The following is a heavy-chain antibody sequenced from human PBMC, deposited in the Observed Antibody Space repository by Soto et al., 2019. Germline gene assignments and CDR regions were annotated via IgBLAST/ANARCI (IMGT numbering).Heavy chain of an antibody. D-gene: IGHD3-22*01. CDR2: ISSSGSTI. J-gene: IGHJ4*02. CDR3: ARTSNDDSSGYTHNPFDY. CDR1: GFTFSDYY. V-gene: IGHV3-11*01. Sequence: PGGSLRLSCAASGFTFSDYYMSWIRQAPGKGLEWVSYISSSGSTIYYADSVKGRFTISRDNAKNSLYLQMNSLRAEDTAVYYCARTSNDDSSGYTHNPFDYWGQGTLVTVSS.